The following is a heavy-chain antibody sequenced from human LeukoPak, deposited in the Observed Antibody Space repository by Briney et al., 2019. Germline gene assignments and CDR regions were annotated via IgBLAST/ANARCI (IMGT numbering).Heavy chain of an antibody. J-gene: IGHJ3*02. CDR2: ISSSSSYI. CDR3: ARWGDRRGGAFDI. CDR1: GFTFSTYT. V-gene: IGHV3-21*01. D-gene: IGHD3-16*01. Sequence: GGSLRLSCAASGFTFSTYTMNWVRQAPGKGLERVSSISSSSSYIYYADSVKGRFTISRDNAKNSLYLQMNSLRAEDTALYYCARWGDRRGGAFDIWGQGTMVTVSS.